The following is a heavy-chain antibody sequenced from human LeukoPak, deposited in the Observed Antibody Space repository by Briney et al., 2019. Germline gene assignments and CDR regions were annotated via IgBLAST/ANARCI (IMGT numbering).Heavy chain of an antibody. CDR1: GGSFSGYY. CDR2: INHSGST. CDR3: ARYAFDY. Sequence: SETLSLTCAVYGGSFSGYYWSWIRQPPGKGLEWIGEINHSGSTNYNPSLKGRVTISVDTSKNQFSLKLSSVTAADTAVYYCARYAFDYWGQGTLVTVSS. V-gene: IGHV4-34*01. J-gene: IGHJ4*02.